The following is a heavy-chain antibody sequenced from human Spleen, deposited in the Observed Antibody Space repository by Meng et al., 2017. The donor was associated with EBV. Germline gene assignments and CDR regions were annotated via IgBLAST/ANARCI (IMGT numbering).Heavy chain of an antibody. D-gene: IGHD6-13*01. V-gene: IGHV4-34*01. CDR3: ARDTEAPGTWFDY. CDR2: IHYGGST. Sequence: APQRKWGAGLLKPSETRSLTCGIHGGSFSGYYWSWLRQPPGKGLEWIGEIHYGGSTKYNPSLESRATISGDTSKNQFSLILTSVTAADTAVYYCARDTEAPGTWFDYWGQGALVTVAS. CDR1: GGSFSGYY. J-gene: IGHJ4*02.